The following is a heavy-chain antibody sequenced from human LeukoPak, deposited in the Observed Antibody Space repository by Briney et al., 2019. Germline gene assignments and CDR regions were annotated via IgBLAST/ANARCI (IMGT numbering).Heavy chain of an antibody. CDR2: IGASGGST. J-gene: IGHJ4*02. CDR3: AKAEGYDILTGLDY. CDR1: GFTFSYAW. Sequence: PGGSLRLSCAASGFTFSYAWMSWVRQAPGKGLEWVSGIGASGGSTYYADSVKGRFTISRDNSKNTLYLQMNSLRTEDTAVYYCAKAEGYDILTGLDYWGQGTLVTVSS. D-gene: IGHD3-9*01. V-gene: IGHV3-23*01.